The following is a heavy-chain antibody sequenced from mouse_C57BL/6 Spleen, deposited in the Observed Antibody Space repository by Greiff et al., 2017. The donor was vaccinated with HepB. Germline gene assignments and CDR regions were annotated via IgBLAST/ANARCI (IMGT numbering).Heavy chain of an antibody. Sequence: QVQLQQSGAELVKPGASVKISCKASGYAFSSYWMNWVKQRPGKGLEWIGQIYPGDGDTNYNGKFKGKATLTADKSSSTAYMQLSSLTSEDSAVYFCARSRYYGSSYQFAYWGQGTLVTVSA. CDR1: GYAFSSYW. J-gene: IGHJ3*01. CDR3: ARSRYYGSSYQFAY. V-gene: IGHV1-80*01. D-gene: IGHD1-1*01. CDR2: IYPGDGDT.